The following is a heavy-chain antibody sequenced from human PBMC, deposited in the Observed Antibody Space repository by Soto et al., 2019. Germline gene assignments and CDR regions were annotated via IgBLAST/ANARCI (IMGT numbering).Heavy chain of an antibody. J-gene: IGHJ6*02. Sequence: QVQLQESGPGLVKPSGTLSLTCAVSGGSISSSNWWSWVRQPPGKGLEWSGEIYHSGSTNYNPSLKSRVTISVDKSKNQFSLKLSSVTAADTAVYYCARDSWDVDLDYYYGMDVWGQGTTVTVSS. CDR2: IYHSGST. V-gene: IGHV4-4*02. D-gene: IGHD1-26*01. CDR3: ARDSWDVDLDYYYGMDV. CDR1: GGSISSSNW.